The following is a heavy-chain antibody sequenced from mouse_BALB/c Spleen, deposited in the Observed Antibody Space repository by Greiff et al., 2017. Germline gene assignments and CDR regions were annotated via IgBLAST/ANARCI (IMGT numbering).Heavy chain of an antibody. J-gene: IGHJ4*01. CDR3: ARCPFYYYGSSYNAMDY. CDR2: INPSTGYT. CDR1: GYSFTSYW. D-gene: IGHD1-1*01. V-gene: IGHV1-4*01. Sequence: VKLQESGTVLARPGASVKMSCKASGYSFTSYWMHWVKQRPGQGLEWIGYINPSTGYTEYNQKFKDKATLTADKSSSTAYMQLSSLTSEDSAVYYCARCPFYYYGSSYNAMDYWGQGTSVTVSS.